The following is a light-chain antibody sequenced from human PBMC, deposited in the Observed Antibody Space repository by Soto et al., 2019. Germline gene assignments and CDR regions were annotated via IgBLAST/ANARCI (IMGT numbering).Light chain of an antibody. Sequence: QSVLTQPPSVSGAPGQRVSISCTGGRSNIGAGYDVQWYQQFPGTAPKLLIFDNNDRPSGVPDRFSGSKSGTSASLAITGLQAEDEADYFCSSYTSSSIYVFGTGTKLTGL. CDR2: DNN. V-gene: IGLV1-40*01. CDR1: RSNIGAGYD. J-gene: IGLJ1*01. CDR3: SSYTSSSIYV.